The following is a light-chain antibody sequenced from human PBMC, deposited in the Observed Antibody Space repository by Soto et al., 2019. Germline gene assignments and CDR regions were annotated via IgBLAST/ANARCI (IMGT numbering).Light chain of an antibody. Sequence: QSALTQPDSVSGSPGQSITISFTGTSSDVGGYNYVSWYQQHPGKAPKLMIYDVSNRPLGVSNRFSGSKSGNTASLTIAGLQAEDEADYYCSSYTSSSTYVFGTGTKLTVL. J-gene: IGLJ1*01. CDR1: SSDVGGYNY. CDR2: DVS. CDR3: SSYTSSSTYV. V-gene: IGLV2-14*01.